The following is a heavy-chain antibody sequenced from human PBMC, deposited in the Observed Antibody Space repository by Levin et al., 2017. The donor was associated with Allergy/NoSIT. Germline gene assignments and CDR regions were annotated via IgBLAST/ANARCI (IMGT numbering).Heavy chain of an antibody. V-gene: IGHV3-9*01. J-gene: IGHJ5*02. CDR1: GFTFDDYA. CDR2: ISWNSGSI. D-gene: IGHD3-10*01. Sequence: SLKISCAASGFTFDDYAMHWVRQAPGKGLEWVSGISWNSGSIGYADSVKGRFTISRDNAKNSLYLQMNSLRAEDTALYYCAKDSTRGSFNWFDPWGQGTLVTVSS. CDR3: AKDSTRGSFNWFDP.